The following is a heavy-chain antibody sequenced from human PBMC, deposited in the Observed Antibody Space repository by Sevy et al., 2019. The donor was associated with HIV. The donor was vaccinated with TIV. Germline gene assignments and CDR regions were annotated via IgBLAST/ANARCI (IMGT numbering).Heavy chain of an antibody. CDR2: ISSSGSSI. Sequence: GGSLRLSCTASGFTFSSYDMNWVRQAPGKGLEWVSKISSSGSSIYYADSVKGRFTISRDNAKNSLNLQMNSLRAEDTAVYYCTRNGGAFDNAFEPWGQGTLVTVSS. CDR3: TRNGGAFDNAFEP. CDR1: GFTFSSYD. D-gene: IGHD2-8*01. J-gene: IGHJ5*02. V-gene: IGHV3-48*03.